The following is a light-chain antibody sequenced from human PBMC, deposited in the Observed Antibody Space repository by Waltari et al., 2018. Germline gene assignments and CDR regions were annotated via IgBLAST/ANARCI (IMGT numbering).Light chain of an antibody. V-gene: IGLV2-14*03. CDR1: SSDIGGYSY. Sequence: QSALTQPASVSGSPGQSITISCTGTSSDIGGYSYVSWYQQHPGKGPKLMIYDVNNRPSGVSNRFSGSKSGNTASLTISGLQAEDEADYYCSSYTSTSTYVFGGGTKVTVL. J-gene: IGLJ1*01. CDR2: DVN. CDR3: SSYTSTSTYV.